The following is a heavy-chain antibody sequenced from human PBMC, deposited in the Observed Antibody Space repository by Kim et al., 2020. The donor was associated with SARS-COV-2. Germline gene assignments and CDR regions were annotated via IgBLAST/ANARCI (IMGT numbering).Heavy chain of an antibody. Sequence: GGSLRLSCAASGFSFNSYGMHWVRQAPGKGLEWVALIWHDESNKYYADSVKGRFSISRDNSKNTLYLQMNSLRAEDTALYSCATGPHRGSGRALDYWGQGTLVTVSS. J-gene: IGHJ4*02. CDR3: ATGPHRGSGRALDY. CDR1: GFSFNSYG. V-gene: IGHV3-33*01. D-gene: IGHD2-15*01. CDR2: IWHDESNK.